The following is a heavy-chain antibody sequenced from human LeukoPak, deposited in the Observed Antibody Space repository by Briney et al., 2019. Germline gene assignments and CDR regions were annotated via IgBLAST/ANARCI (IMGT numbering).Heavy chain of an antibody. V-gene: IGHV3-11*04. CDR2: ISSSGSTI. Sequence: LSLTCTVSGGSISSYYWSWIRQPPGKGLEWVSYISSSGSTIYYADSVKGRFTISRDNAKNSLYLQMNSLRAEDTAVYYCARDYSSGWYYFDYWGQGTLVTVSS. CDR1: GGSISSYY. D-gene: IGHD6-19*01. J-gene: IGHJ4*02. CDR3: ARDYSSGWYYFDY.